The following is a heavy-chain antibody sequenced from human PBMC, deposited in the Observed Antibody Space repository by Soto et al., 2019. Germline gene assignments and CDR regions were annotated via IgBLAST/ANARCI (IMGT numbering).Heavy chain of an antibody. J-gene: IGHJ3*02. CDR1: GGSISSGDYY. V-gene: IGHV4-30-4*01. CDR3: ARYLKDSGVYIFLPQDDSFNI. CDR2: IYYSGST. Sequence: TSETLSLTCTVSGGSISSGDYYWSWIRQPPGKGLEWIGYIYYSGSTYYNPSLKSRVTISVDTSKNQFSLKLSSVTAADTAGYYCARYLKDSGVYIFLPQDDSFNIWGQGKMVTVSS. D-gene: IGHD3-22*01.